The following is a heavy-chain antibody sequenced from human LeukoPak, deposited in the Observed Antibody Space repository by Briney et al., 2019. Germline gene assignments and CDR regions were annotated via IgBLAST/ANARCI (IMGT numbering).Heavy chain of an antibody. V-gene: IGHV1-18*01. CDR2: ISAYNGNT. Sequence: VSVKVSCKASGYSFTNYGISWVRQAPGQGLEWMGWISAYNGNTDYAQNFQGRVTMTTDTSTSTAYMELRSLRSDDTAVYYCAGGGLTFGGVIGAPGGDYWGQGTLVTVSS. J-gene: IGHJ4*02. D-gene: IGHD3-16*02. CDR1: GYSFTNYG. CDR3: AGGGLTFGGVIGAPGGDY.